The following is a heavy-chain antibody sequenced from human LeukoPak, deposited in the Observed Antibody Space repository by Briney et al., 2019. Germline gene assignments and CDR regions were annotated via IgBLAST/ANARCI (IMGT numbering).Heavy chain of an antibody. V-gene: IGHV3-66*01. CDR1: RFTISSNF. D-gene: IGHD6-19*01. CDR3: ARGLYSSGWYFDY. CDR2: ISSGGST. J-gene: IGHJ4*02. Sequence: GGSLRLSCAASRFTISSNFMSWVRQAPGKGLDWVSVISSGGSTYYSDSVKGRFTISRDNSKNTLYLQMNTLRAEDTAVYYCARGLYSSGWYFDYWGQGTLVTVSS.